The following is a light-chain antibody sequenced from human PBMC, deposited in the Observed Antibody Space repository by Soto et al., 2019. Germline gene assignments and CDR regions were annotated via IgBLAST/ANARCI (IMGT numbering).Light chain of an antibody. CDR1: QSASSNY. Sequence: EIVLTQSPGTLSLSPGERATLSCRASQSASSNYLAWYQQKPGQAPRLLIYGASSRATGIPDRFSGSGSGTDFTLTISRLEPEDFAVYYCQHYGSSPLTFGGGTKVEIK. V-gene: IGKV3-20*01. CDR3: QHYGSSPLT. CDR2: GAS. J-gene: IGKJ4*01.